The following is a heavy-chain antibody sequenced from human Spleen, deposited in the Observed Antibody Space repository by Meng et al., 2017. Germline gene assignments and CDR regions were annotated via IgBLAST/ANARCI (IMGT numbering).Heavy chain of an antibody. V-gene: IGHV3-30*04. CDR3: TTDLPFTEGGVITT. CDR2: ISDDGHSK. CDR1: GVTFDNYA. D-gene: IGHD3-16*02. J-gene: IGHJ5*02. Sequence: GGSLRLSCAASGVTFDNYAMYWVRQAPGKGLEWVAVISDDGHSKYSADSVKGRFTISRDDPENTLYLQMNSLKTEDTAVYYCTTDLPFTEGGVITTWGQGTLVTVSS.